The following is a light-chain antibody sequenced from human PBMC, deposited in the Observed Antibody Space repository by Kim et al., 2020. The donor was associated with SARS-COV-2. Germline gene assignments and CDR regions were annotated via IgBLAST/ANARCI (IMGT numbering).Light chain of an antibody. CDR2: GKN. CDR1: SLRSYY. Sequence: SSELTQDPAVSMALGQTVRITCRGDSLRSYYATWYQQKPGQAPVLVIYGKNNRPSGIPDRFSGSSSGNTASLTITGAQAEDEADYYCKSRGTSGNVVFGGGTQLTVL. V-gene: IGLV3-19*01. J-gene: IGLJ2*01. CDR3: KSRGTSGNVV.